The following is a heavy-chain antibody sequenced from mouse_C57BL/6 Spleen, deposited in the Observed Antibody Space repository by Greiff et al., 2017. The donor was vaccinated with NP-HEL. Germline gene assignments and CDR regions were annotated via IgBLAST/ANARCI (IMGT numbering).Heavy chain of an antibody. CDR2: IDPTSGVT. CDR1: GYTFTSYW. Sequence: QVQLQQPGAELVKPGASVKLSCKASGYTFTSYWMHWVKQRPGRGLEWIGRIDPTSGVTKYTEKFKSKATLTVDKPSSTAYMQLSSLTSEDSAVYYCARWASTTVVDGDAMDYWGQGTSVTVAS. D-gene: IGHD1-1*01. V-gene: IGHV1-72*01. CDR3: ARWASTTVVDGDAMDY. J-gene: IGHJ4*01.